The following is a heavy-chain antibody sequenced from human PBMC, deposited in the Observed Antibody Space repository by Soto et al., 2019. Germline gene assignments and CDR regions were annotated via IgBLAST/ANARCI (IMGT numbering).Heavy chain of an antibody. Sequence: QVKLEQSGPEVKKPGASGNVSCKASGYSYTSYGISLVRQAPGQGLEWMGWISAYNGQTKPAQRFWGRVAFTTDASTSTAFMQLRSLRSDDTAMYYCARDTRKEFWTDGLKSMYVWGQGTAVTV. D-gene: IGHD3-10*01. CDR1: GYSYTSYG. CDR2: ISAYNGQT. J-gene: IGHJ6*02. CDR3: ARDTRKEFWTDGLKSMYV. V-gene: IGHV1-18*01.